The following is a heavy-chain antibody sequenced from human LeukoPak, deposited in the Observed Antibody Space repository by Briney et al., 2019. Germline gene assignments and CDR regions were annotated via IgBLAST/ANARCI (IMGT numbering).Heavy chain of an antibody. CDR1: GFTFSSYG. D-gene: IGHD1-26*01. V-gene: IGHV3-30*18. J-gene: IGHJ4*02. Sequence: GGSLRLSCAASGFTFSSYGMHWVRQAPGKGLEWVAVISYDGSNKYYADSVKGRFTISRDNSKNTLYLQMNSLRAEDTAVYYCAKAVVGATVPIDYWGQGTLVAVSS. CDR2: ISYDGSNK. CDR3: AKAVVGATVPIDY.